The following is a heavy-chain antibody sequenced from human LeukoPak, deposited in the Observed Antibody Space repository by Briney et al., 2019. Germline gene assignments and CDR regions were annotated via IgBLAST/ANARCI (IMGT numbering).Heavy chain of an antibody. CDR3: ARGYSSSWGDWFDP. CDR1: GFTFSSYS. V-gene: IGHV3-21*01. CDR2: ISSSSSYI. J-gene: IGHJ5*02. D-gene: IGHD6-6*01. Sequence: GGSLRLSCAASGFTFSSYSMNWVRQAPGKGLEWVSSISSSSSYIYYADSVKGRFTISRDNAKNSLYLQMNSLRAEDTAVYYCARGYSSSWGDWFDPWGQGTLVTVSS.